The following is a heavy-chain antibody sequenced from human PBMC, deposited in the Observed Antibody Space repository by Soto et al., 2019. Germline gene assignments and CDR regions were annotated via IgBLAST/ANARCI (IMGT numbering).Heavy chain of an antibody. V-gene: IGHV3-23*01. D-gene: IGHD6-19*01. CDR2: LSGSGTST. CDR1: GFSFVNYA. Sequence: SLRLSCAASGFSFVNYAMNWVRQAPGKGLELVSGLSGSGTSTYYADSVKGRFTISRDNSRDTLFLQMNSLTADDTAVYYCAKATTNGGWFNPFDSWGQGXLVTVYS. J-gene: IGHJ4*02. CDR3: AKATTNGGWFNPFDS.